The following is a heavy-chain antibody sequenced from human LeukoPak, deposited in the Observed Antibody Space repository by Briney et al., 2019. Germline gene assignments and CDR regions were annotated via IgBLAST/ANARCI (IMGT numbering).Heavy chain of an antibody. V-gene: IGHV1-2*02. D-gene: IGHD6-19*01. Sequence: ASVTVSFKASGYTFTGYYMHWVRQAPGQELAWMGWINPNSGGTNYAQKFHGRVTMTRDTSISTAYMELSRLRSDDTAVYYCARECIAVAGGGPHYYYYYMDVWGKGTTVTVSS. CDR2: INPNSGGT. CDR3: ARECIAVAGGGPHYYYYYMDV. J-gene: IGHJ6*03. CDR1: GYTFTGYY.